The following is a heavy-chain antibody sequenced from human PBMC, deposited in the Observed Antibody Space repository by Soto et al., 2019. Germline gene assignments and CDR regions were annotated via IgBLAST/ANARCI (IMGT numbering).Heavy chain of an antibody. J-gene: IGHJ4*02. D-gene: IGHD3-22*01. V-gene: IGHV1-18*01. CDR1: GYTFTSYG. CDR2: ISAYNGNT. CDR3: ARTLNYYDSRGSLNIDY. Sequence: ASVKVSCKASGYTFTSYGISWVRQAPGQGLEWMGWISAYNGNTNYAQKLQGRVTMTTDTSNSTADMEVSRLRSDDTAVYYCARTLNYYDSRGSLNIDYWGQGTLVTVSS.